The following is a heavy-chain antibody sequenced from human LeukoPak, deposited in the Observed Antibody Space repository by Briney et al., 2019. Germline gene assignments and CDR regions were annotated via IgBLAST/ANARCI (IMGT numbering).Heavy chain of an antibody. D-gene: IGHD4-17*01. V-gene: IGHV3-23*01. CDR2: VSPPGGGT. CDR3: ARGSKSYGDYIRSRIHYFDY. J-gene: IGHJ4*02. Sequence: GGSLRLSCAASGFTFSNHGMNWVRQAPGKGLEWLSGVSPPGGGTYYADSVKGRFTISRDDSKNTLYMQMNSLRADDTAVYYCARGSKSYGDYIRSRIHYFDYWGQGTLVTVSS. CDR1: GFTFSNHG.